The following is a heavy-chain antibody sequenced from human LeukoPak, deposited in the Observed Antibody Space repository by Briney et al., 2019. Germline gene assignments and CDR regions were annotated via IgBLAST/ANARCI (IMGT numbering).Heavy chain of an antibody. V-gene: IGHV3-23*01. J-gene: IGHJ4*02. D-gene: IGHD2-21*01. CDR2: VSPTGGTA. Sequence: PGGSLKLSCTASGFTFSLYTMTWVRQAPGKGLEWVAPVSPTGGTAYYADSLRGRFTISRDNSMNTLYLQMSTLEAVDTAIYYCAKGLGGGDYTPSHYWGQGTLVIVSS. CDR1: GFTFSLYT. CDR3: AKGLGGGDYTPSHY.